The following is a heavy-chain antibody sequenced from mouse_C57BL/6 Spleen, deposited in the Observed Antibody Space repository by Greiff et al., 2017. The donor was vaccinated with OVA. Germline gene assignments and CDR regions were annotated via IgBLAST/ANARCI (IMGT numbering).Heavy chain of an antibody. D-gene: IGHD3-3*01. CDR2: IYWDDDK. CDR3: ARSRGTYFDV. Sequence: QVTLKESGPGILQSSQTLSLTCSFSGFSLSTSGMGVSWIRQPSGKGLEWLAHIYWDDDKRYNPSLKSRLTISKDTSRNQVFLKITSVDTADTATYYCARSRGTYFDVWGTGTTVTVSS. V-gene: IGHV8-12*01. J-gene: IGHJ1*03. CDR1: GFSLSTSGMG.